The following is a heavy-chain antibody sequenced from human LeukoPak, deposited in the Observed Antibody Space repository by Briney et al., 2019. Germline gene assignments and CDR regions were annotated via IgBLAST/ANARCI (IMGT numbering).Heavy chain of an antibody. CDR1: GYTFTGYY. CDR2: INPNSGGT. D-gene: IGHD4-17*01. J-gene: IGHJ4*02. CDR3: ARVSTDSGDYEFDY. V-gene: IGHV1-2*02. Sequence: ASVKVSCKASGYTFTGYYVHWVRQAPGQGLEWMGWINPNSGGTKYAQKFHGRVTVTRDTSIRTAYMDLSSLRSDDTAVYYCARVSTDSGDYEFDYWGQGTLVTVSS.